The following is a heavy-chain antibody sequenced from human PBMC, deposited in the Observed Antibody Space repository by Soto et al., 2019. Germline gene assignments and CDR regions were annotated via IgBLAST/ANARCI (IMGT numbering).Heavy chain of an antibody. V-gene: IGHV1-46*01. CDR1: GYTFTSYY. Sequence: ASVKVSCKASGYTFTSYYMHWVRQAPGQGLEWMGIINPSGGSTSYAQKFQGRVTMTRDTSTSTVYMELSSPRSEDTAVYYCAREPPSEYSSSSGQNYFDYWGQGTLVTVSS. J-gene: IGHJ4*02. D-gene: IGHD6-6*01. CDR3: AREPPSEYSSSSGQNYFDY. CDR2: INPSGGST.